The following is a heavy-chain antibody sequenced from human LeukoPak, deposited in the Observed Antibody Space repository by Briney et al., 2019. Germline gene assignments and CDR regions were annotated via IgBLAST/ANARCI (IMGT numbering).Heavy chain of an antibody. CDR3: ARGNRGSSWYAI. V-gene: IGHV4-34*01. CDR2: INHSGST. D-gene: IGHD6-13*01. CDR1: GGSFSGYY. J-gene: IGHJ3*02. Sequence: SETLSLTCAAYGGSFSGYYWSWIRQPPGKGLEWIGEINHSGSTNYNPSLKSRVTISVDTSKNQFSLKLSSVTAADTAVYYCARGNRGSSWYAIWGQGTMVTVSS.